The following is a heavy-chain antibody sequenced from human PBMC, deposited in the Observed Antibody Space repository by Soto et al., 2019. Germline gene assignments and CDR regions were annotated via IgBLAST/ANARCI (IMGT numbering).Heavy chain of an antibody. CDR2: IIPIFGTA. J-gene: IGHJ6*02. V-gene: IGHV1-69*13. CDR3: ARIRLDYDSSGSYYYYGMDV. Sequence: SVKVSCKASGRTFSSYVISWVRQAPGQGHERMGGIIPIFGTANYAQKFQGRVTITADESTSTAYMELSSLRSEDTAVYYCARIRLDYDSSGSYYYYGMDVWGQGTTVTVSS. D-gene: IGHD3-22*01. CDR1: GRTFSSYV.